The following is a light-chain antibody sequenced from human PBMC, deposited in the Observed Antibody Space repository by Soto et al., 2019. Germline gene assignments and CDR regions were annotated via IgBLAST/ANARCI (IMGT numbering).Light chain of an antibody. Sequence: DIQLTQSPSFLFASVGDRVTITCRASQGISSYLAWYQQKPGKAPKLLIYAASTLQRGVPSRFSASGSGTEFTLSISSLQPEDFATYYCQHLNSYPIIFGQGTRLEIK. J-gene: IGKJ5*01. CDR1: QGISSY. CDR2: AAS. CDR3: QHLNSYPII. V-gene: IGKV1-9*01.